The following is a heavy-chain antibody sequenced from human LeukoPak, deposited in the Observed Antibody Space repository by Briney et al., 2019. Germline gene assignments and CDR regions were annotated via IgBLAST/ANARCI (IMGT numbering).Heavy chain of an antibody. Sequence: SETLSLTCAVYGGSFSGYYWSWIRQPPGKGLEWIGEISHSGSTNYNPSLKSRVTISVDTSKNQFSLKLSSVTAADTAVYYCGRSGYDYGYYGMDVWGQGTTVTVSS. CDR1: GGSFSGYY. J-gene: IGHJ6*02. D-gene: IGHD5-12*01. CDR3: GRSGYDYGYYGMDV. V-gene: IGHV4-34*01. CDR2: ISHSGST.